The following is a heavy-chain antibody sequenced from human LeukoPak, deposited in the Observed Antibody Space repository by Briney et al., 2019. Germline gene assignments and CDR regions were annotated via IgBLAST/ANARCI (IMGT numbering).Heavy chain of an antibody. CDR2: ISSSSSYI. J-gene: IGHJ6*02. Sequence: GGSLRLSCAASGFTFSSYSINWVRQAPGKGLEWVSSISSSSSYIYYADSVKGRFTISRDNAKNSLYLQMNSLRAEDTAVYYCARGGVELRFLEWLPYYYYGMDVWGQGTTVTVSS. D-gene: IGHD3-3*01. CDR3: ARGGVELRFLEWLPYYYYGMDV. CDR1: GFTFSSYS. V-gene: IGHV3-21*01.